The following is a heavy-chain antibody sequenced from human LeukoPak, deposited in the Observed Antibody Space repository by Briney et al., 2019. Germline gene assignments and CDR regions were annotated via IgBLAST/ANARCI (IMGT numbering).Heavy chain of an antibody. V-gene: IGHV3-72*01. CDR3: AGRPLSSPHSFDD. CDR2: TANKANSYIT. D-gene: IGHD6-19*01. CDR1: GFTFSDHY. J-gene: IGHJ4*02. Sequence: PGGSLRLSCTASGFTFSDHYMDWVRQAPGKGLEWVGRTANKANSYITYYAASVKGRLVISTDDSKNSLHLQMNSLKTEDTAVYYCAGRPLSSPHSFDDWGQGTLVSVSS.